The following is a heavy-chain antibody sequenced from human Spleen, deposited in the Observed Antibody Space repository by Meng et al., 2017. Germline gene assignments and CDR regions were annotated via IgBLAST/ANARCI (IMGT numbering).Heavy chain of an antibody. J-gene: IGHJ4*02. Sequence: VGASGGGFVHPGGSLRLSSTASGFTFANYAMGWVRQAPGKGLEWFSAITDTGRDTYYADSVRGRFTISRDNSENTLYLQMSSLRADDTAVYYCAKGSAASRPYYFHYWGQGTLVTVSS. D-gene: IGHD6-13*01. V-gene: IGHV3-23*04. CDR2: ITDTGRDT. CDR1: GFTFANYA. CDR3: AKGSAASRPYYFHY.